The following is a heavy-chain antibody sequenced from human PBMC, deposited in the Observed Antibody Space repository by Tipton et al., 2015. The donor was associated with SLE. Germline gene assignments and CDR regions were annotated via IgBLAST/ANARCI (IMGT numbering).Heavy chain of an antibody. V-gene: IGHV3-23*01. D-gene: IGHD5-18*01. CDR2: ISDSGGST. CDR3: AKLTAMVHY. CDR1: GFTFSSYA. J-gene: IGHJ4*02. Sequence: SLRLSCAASGFTFSSYAMSWVRQAPGKGLEWVSTISDSGGSTYYADSVQGRFTISRDNSKNTLYLQMNSLRAEDTAVYYCAKLTAMVHYWGQGTLVTVSS.